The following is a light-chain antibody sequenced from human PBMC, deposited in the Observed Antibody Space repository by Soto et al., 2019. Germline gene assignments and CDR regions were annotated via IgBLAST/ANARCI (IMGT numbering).Light chain of an antibody. CDR3: QKYDSAPLT. CDR2: ATS. V-gene: IGKV1-27*01. CDR1: QGISNY. J-gene: IGKJ4*01. Sequence: DIQMTQSPSSLSASVGDRVTITCRASQGISNYLDWYQQTPGKVPKLLISATSTLQSGVPSRFSGSGSGTDFTLTISGLQPEDVATYYCQKYDSAPLTFGGGTRVEIK.